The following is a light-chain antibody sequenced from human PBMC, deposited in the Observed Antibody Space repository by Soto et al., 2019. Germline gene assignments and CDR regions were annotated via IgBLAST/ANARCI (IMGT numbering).Light chain of an antibody. J-gene: IGKJ1*01. V-gene: IGKV1-5*01. CDR2: DAS. Sequence: DIQLTQSRFTLSASVGERVTLTCLASQSISSWLAWYQQKPGKAPKLLIYDASSLESGVPSRFSGSGSGTEFTLTISSLQPDDFATYYCQQYNSYSEAFGQGTKVDI. CDR1: QSISSW. CDR3: QQYNSYSEA.